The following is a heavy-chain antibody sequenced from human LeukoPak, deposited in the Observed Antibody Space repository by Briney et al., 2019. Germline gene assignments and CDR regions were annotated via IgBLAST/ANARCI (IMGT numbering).Heavy chain of an antibody. CDR2: IYYGGTT. J-gene: IGHJ5*02. D-gene: IGHD3-22*01. Sequence: PSETLSLTCTVSGGSITTDGYYWNWIRQHPGKGLEWIGYIYYGGTTYYKSSLQSRATISVDTSRNQFSLKLSSVTAADTAVYYCARSQRIYYVNSDFGCYSYWFDLWGQGTLVTVSS. CDR1: GGSITTDGYY. V-gene: IGHV4-31*03. CDR3: ARSQRIYYVNSDFGCYSYWFDL.